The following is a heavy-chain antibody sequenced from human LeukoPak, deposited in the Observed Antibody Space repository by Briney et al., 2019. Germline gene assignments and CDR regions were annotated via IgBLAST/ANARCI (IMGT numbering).Heavy chain of an antibody. CDR2: INHRGSS. D-gene: IGHD2-15*01. J-gene: IGHJ4*02. V-gene: IGHV4-34*01. Sequence: SETLSLTCGVFGGSFSGYYWTWLRQPPGKGLEWIGQINHRGSSHYNPSLRSRLTISVDTSKTQFSLKLTSVTAADTAVSYCARDKFCSDTGSCNIGLFDFWGQGALVTVSS. CDR1: GGSFSGYY. CDR3: ARDKFCSDTGSCNIGLFDF.